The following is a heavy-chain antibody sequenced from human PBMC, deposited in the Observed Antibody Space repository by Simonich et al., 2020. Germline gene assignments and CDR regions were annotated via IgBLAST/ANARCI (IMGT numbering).Heavy chain of an antibody. CDR3: ARGISSGWYWYFDL. Sequence: QVQLQESGPGLVKPSETLSLTCTVPGGSISSYYWSWIRQPPGKGLEWIGYIYYSGSTNYNPSLKSRVTISVDTSNTQFSLKLSSVTAADTAVYYCARGISSGWYWYFDLWGRGTLVTVSS. J-gene: IGHJ2*01. CDR2: IYYSGST. CDR1: GGSISSYY. D-gene: IGHD6-19*01. V-gene: IGHV4-59*01.